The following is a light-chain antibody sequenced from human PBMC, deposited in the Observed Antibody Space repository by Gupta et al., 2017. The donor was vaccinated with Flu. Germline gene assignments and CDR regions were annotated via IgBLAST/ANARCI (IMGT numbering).Light chain of an antibody. J-gene: IGLJ1*01. CDR3: SSYRSRRALDV. CDR2: EVS. V-gene: IGLV2-14*01. CDR1: SNDIGGYNN. Sequence: QSALTQPASVSGSPGQSITISCTGTSNDIGGYNNVSWYQHHPGKAPKLLIYEVSNRPSGLSNRFSGSKSGTTASLNISGLQAEDEADYYCSSYRSRRALDVFGGGTKVTVL.